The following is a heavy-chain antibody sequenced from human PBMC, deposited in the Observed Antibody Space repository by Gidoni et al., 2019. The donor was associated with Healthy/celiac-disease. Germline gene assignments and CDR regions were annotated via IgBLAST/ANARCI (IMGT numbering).Heavy chain of an antibody. J-gene: IGHJ6*02. CDR3: ARDSGDYGMDV. V-gene: IGHV1-46*01. Sequence: QVQLVQSGAEVKKPWASVKVSCKASGYTFTSYYLHWVRQAPGQGLAWMGIINPSGGSTSYAQKFQGRVTMTRDTSTSTVYMELSSLRSEDTAVYYCARDSGDYGMDVWGQGTTVTVSS. CDR1: GYTFTSYY. CDR2: INPSGGST. D-gene: IGHD3-10*01.